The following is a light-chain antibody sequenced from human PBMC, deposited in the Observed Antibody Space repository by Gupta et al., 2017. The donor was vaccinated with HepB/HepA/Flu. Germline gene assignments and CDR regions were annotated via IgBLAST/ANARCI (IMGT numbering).Light chain of an antibody. V-gene: IGKV4-1*01. Sequence: DIVMTQSPDPLALSLGERATIACKSSQNLLYSSNNKNYLAWYQQKPGQPPRLLIYWASTRESGVPDRFRGRASGADFTLTISILHAEDVAVYCIQQNDSSRWTFGPGTKVEIK. J-gene: IGKJ1*01. CDR3: QQNDSSRWT. CDR1: QNLLYSSNNKNY. CDR2: WAS.